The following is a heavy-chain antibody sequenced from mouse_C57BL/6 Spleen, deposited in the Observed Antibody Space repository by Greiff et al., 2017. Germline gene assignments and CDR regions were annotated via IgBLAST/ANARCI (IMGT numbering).Heavy chain of an antibody. Sequence: QVQLQQSGAELVRPGTSVKVSCKASGYAFTNYLIEWVKQRPGQGLEWIGVINPGSGGTNYNEKFKGKATLTADKSSSTAYMQLSRLTSEDSAVYCCASEGTYGYDGAWFAYWGQGTLVTVSA. CDR3: ASEGTYGYDGAWFAY. CDR1: GYAFTNYL. D-gene: IGHD2-2*01. CDR2: INPGSGGT. V-gene: IGHV1-54*01. J-gene: IGHJ3*01.